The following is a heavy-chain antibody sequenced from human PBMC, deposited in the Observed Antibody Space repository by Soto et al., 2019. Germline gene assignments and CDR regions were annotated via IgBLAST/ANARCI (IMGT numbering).Heavy chain of an antibody. CDR2: IKPDGSET. J-gene: IGHJ4*02. CDR3: TSRPSGMTYHAVFDF. V-gene: IGHV3-7*03. Sequence: GGSLRLSCAASGLTFSGHWMTWVRQTPGEGLQWVAAIKPDGSETFYVDSVKGRFTISRDNARNSLFLQMDSLRAEDTAVYYCTSRPSGMTYHAVFDFWGQGTLVTVSS. CDR1: GLTFSGHW. D-gene: IGHD2-21*02.